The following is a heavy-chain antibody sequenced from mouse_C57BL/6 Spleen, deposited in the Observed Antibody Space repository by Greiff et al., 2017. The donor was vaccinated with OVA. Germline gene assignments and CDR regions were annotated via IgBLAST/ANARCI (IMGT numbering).Heavy chain of an antibody. CDR1: GFSLTSYG. Sequence: VQRVESGPGLVAPSQSLSITCTVSGFSLTSYGVSWVRQPPGKGLEWLGVIWGDGGTNYHSALISRLSISTDNSKNSVIVKLNSLQTDDTATYYCSKSYYEYGYLDYWGQGTTLTVSS. V-gene: IGHV2-3*01. CDR3: SKSYYEYGYLDY. J-gene: IGHJ2*01. D-gene: IGHD2-4*01. CDR2: IWGDGGT.